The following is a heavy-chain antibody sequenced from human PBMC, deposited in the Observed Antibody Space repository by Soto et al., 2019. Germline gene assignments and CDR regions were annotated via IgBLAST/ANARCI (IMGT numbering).Heavy chain of an antibody. Sequence: QVQLVESGGGLVKPGGSLRLSCAASGFTFSDYYMSWIRQAPGKGLEWVSYISSSSSYTNYEYSVKGRFTISRDNAKNSLYLQMNSLRAEDTAVYYCARGEGYCSGGSCPDFGYWGQGTLVTVSS. CDR1: GFTFSDYY. V-gene: IGHV3-11*06. CDR2: ISSSSSYT. D-gene: IGHD2-15*01. J-gene: IGHJ4*02. CDR3: ARGEGYCSGGSCPDFGY.